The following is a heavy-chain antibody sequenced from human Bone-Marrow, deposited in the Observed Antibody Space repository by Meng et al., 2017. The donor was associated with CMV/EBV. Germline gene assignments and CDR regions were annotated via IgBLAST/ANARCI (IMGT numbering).Heavy chain of an antibody. D-gene: IGHD6-25*01. CDR3: TGAVGSQRPLDY. J-gene: IGHJ4*02. Sequence: GESLKISCAASGFTFSRYWMSWVRQAPGKGLEWVSIIYSGGSRYYADSVKGRFTISRDNSRNTLYLQMNSLRAEDTAVYYCTGAVGSQRPLDYWGQGTLVNGSS. CDR2: IYSGGSR. CDR1: GFTFSRYW. V-gene: IGHV3-53*01.